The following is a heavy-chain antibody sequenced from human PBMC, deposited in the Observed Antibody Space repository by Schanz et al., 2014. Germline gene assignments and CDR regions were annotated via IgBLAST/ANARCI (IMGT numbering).Heavy chain of an antibody. J-gene: IGHJ6*02. CDR2: INSDGSTT. V-gene: IGHV3-74*02. Sequence: EVQLLESGGGLVQPGGSLRLSCAASGFTFSGYSMNWVRQAPGKGLVWVSRINSDGSTTIYADSVKGRFTISRDNAKKTLYLQINRLRDEDTAVYYCARPLGTNYYYYGLDVWGQGTTVTVSS. CDR1: GFTFSGYS. CDR3: ARPLGTNYYYYGLDV.